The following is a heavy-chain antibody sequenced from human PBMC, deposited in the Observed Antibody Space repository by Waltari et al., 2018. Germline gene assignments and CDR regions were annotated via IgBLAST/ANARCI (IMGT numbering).Heavy chain of an antibody. CDR3: ARDMGIYTNYVTY. Sequence: EVQLVESGGGLVQPGGSLTLSCAASGLIFSSLWMSWVRQAPGKGPEWVANMNEDGSDIYYVDSVKGRFSISRDNAKNSLYLQMNSLRADDTAIYYCARDMGIYTNYVTYWGQGTLVTVSS. CDR2: MNEDGSDI. D-gene: IGHD3-16*01. V-gene: IGHV3-7*01. CDR1: GLIFSSLW. J-gene: IGHJ4*02.